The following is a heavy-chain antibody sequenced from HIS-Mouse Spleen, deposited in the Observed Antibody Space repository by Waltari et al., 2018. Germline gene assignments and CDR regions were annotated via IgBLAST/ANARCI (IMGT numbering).Heavy chain of an antibody. D-gene: IGHD6-13*01. Sequence: QLQLQESGPGLVKPSETLSLTCTVSGGSISSSSYYWGWIRQPPGKGLEWIGSSYYSGSTHYTPSLKSRVTISVDTSKNQFSLKLGSVTAADTAVYYCAREIPYSSSWYDWYFDLWGRGTLVTVSS. J-gene: IGHJ2*01. CDR1: GGSISSSSYY. CDR3: AREIPYSSSWYDWYFDL. CDR2: SYYSGST. V-gene: IGHV4-39*07.